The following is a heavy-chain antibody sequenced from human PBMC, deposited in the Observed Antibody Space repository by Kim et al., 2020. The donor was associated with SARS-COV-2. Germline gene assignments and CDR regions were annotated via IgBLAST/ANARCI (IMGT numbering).Heavy chain of an antibody. CDR1: GGSFSGYY. V-gene: IGHV4-34*01. Sequence: SETLSLTCAVYGGSFSGYYWSWIRQPPGKGLEWIGEINHSGSTNYNPSLKSRVTISVDTSKNQFSLKLSSVTAADTAVYYCARFLRGSGWYLFGFDYWGQGTLVTVSS. J-gene: IGHJ4*02. CDR3: ARFLRGSGWYLFGFDY. D-gene: IGHD6-19*01. CDR2: INHSGST.